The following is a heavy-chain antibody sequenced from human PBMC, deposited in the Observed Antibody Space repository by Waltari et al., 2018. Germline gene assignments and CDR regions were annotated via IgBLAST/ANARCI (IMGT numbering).Heavy chain of an antibody. J-gene: IGHJ4*02. Sequence: VQLVESGGGLVKPGGSLRLSCVASGFPFITAWMTLVRQAPGKGLEWVGRIKAKPHGGTTVYAAPVQGRFTISRDDSKNTVYLQMNSLKTEDTAIYYCGDFTAFDYWGQGSLVTVSS. D-gene: IGHD2-8*02. CDR1: GFPFITAW. CDR2: IKAKPHGGTT. CDR3: GDFTAFDY. V-gene: IGHV3-15*01.